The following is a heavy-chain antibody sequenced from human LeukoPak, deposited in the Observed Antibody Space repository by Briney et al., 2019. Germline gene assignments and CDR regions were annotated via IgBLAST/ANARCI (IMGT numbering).Heavy chain of an antibody. J-gene: IGHJ4*02. CDR1: GFTFSTYA. CDR2: VSGSGGST. D-gene: IGHD1-26*01. V-gene: IGHV3-23*01. CDR3: ARAGSWSSRPYFDY. Sequence: GGSLRLSCAASGFTFSTYAMSWVRQAPGKGLEWVSAVSGSGGSTYSADSVKGRFTISRDNSKNMVYLQTSSLRAEDTAVYYCARAGSWSSRPYFDYWGQGILVSVSS.